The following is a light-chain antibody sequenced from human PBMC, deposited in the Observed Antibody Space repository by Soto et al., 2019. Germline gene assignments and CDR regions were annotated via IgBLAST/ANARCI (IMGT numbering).Light chain of an antibody. CDR1: SSNIGAGYD. J-gene: IGLJ3*02. CDR2: GNN. Sequence: QSVLTQPPSVSGAPGQRVTISCTGSSSNIGAGYDVHWYHQLPGTAPKLLIYGNNNRPSGVPGRFSGSRSGTSASLAITGLQAEDEADYYCQSYDSSLSVWVFGGGTQLTVL. CDR3: QSYDSSLSVWV. V-gene: IGLV1-40*01.